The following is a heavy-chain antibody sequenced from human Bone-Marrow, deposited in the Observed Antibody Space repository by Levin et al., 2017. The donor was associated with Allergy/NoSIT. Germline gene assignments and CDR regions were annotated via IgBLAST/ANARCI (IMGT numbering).Heavy chain of an antibody. D-gene: IGHD6-19*01. J-gene: IGHJ5*02. CDR2: IYPGNSAT. CDR1: GYSFTNYW. CDR3: ARPAVAGTAVWFDP. V-gene: IGHV5-51*01. Sequence: ASVKVSCKTSGYSFTNYWIGWVRQMPGKGLEWMGIIYPGNSATRYSPSLQGQVIISADKSISTAYLQWSSLKASDTAMYYCARPAVAGTAVWFDPWGQGTLVTVSS.